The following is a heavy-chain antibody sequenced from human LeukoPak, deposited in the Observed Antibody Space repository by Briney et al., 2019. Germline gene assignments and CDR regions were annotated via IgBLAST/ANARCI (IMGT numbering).Heavy chain of an antibody. CDR1: GFTFGSYW. V-gene: IGHV3-74*01. CDR3: AREGYSYGPLYFDY. Sequence: GGSLRLSCAASGFTFGSYWMHWVRQAPGKGLVWVSRINSDGSSTSYADSVKGRFTISRDNAKNTLYLQMNSLRAEDTAVYYCAREGYSYGPLYFDYWGQGTLVTVSS. CDR2: INSDGSST. D-gene: IGHD5-18*01. J-gene: IGHJ4*02.